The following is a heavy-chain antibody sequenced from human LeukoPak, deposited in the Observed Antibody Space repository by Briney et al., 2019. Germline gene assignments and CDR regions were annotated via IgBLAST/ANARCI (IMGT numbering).Heavy chain of an antibody. CDR1: GYTFTGYY. CDR3: ARSTRYNWNDDY. V-gene: IGHV1-2*02. Sequence: GPSVKVSCKASGYTFTGYYMHWVRQAPGQGLDWMGWINPNSGGTSYAQKFQGRVTMTRDTSISTAYMELSRLRSDDTAVYYCARSTRYNWNDDYWGQGTLVTVSS. CDR2: INPNSGGT. J-gene: IGHJ4*02. D-gene: IGHD1-1*01.